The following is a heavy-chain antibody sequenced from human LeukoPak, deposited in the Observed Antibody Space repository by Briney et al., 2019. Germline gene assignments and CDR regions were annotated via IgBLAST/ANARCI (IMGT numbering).Heavy chain of an antibody. Sequence: PSETLSLTCAVYGGSFSGYYWSWIRQPPGKGLEWIGEINHSGSTKYNPSLKSRVTISVDTSKNQFSLKLSSVTAADTAGYYCARRLGRKFGERFYYYHYMDVWGKGTTVTISS. D-gene: IGHD3-10*01. CDR3: ARRLGRKFGERFYYYHYMDV. CDR1: GGSFSGYY. V-gene: IGHV4-34*01. CDR2: INHSGST. J-gene: IGHJ6*03.